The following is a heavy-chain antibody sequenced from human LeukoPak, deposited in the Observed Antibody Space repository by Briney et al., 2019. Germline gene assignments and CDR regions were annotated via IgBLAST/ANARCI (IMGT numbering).Heavy chain of an antibody. CDR3: ARATVDSSGYYYVFHFDY. CDR2: INHSGST. CDR1: GGSFSGYY. J-gene: IGHJ4*02. Sequence: SETLSLTCAVYGGSFSGYYWSWIRQPPGKGLEWIGEINHSGSTNYNPSLKSRVTMLVDTSKNQFSLKLSSVTAADTAVYYCARATVDSSGYYYVFHFDYWGQGTLVTVSS. V-gene: IGHV4-34*01. D-gene: IGHD3-22*01.